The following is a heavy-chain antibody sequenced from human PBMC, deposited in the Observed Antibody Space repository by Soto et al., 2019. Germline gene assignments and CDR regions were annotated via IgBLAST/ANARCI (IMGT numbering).Heavy chain of an antibody. CDR2: INPNSGGT. CDR1: GYTFTGYY. D-gene: IGHD6-19*01. V-gene: IGHV1-2*02. CDR3: ARDRTLIAVAGTGNSWYWYFDL. Sequence: QVQLVQSGAEVKKPGASVKVSCKASGYTFTGYYMHWVRQAPGQGLEWMGWINPNSGGTNYAQKFQGRVTITADESTSTAYMELSSLRSEDTAVYYCARDRTLIAVAGTGNSWYWYFDLWGRGTLVTVSS. J-gene: IGHJ2*01.